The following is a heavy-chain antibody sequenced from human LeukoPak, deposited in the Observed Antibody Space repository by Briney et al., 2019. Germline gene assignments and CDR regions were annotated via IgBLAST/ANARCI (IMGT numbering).Heavy chain of an antibody. CDR3: AKTVSGSYSYQGGDY. CDR1: GFTFSSYA. V-gene: IGHV3-23*01. J-gene: IGHJ4*02. CDR2: ISGTSENT. D-gene: IGHD3-16*02. Sequence: GGSLRLSCAASGFTFSSYAMSWVRQAPGKGLEWVSAISGTSENTNYADSVKGRFTMSRDNSRNMLYLQMNSLRDEDTAKYYCAKTVSGSYSYQGGDYWGQGTLVSVSS.